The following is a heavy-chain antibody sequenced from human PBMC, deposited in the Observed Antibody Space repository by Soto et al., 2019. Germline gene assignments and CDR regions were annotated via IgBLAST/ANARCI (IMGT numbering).Heavy chain of an antibody. V-gene: IGHV4-30-4*01. Sequence: QVQLHESGPGLVTPSQTLALTCTVSGASVTSDEYYWGWVRQSPAKGLEYIAYIYHRGNTDYNPSLNSRITISVDTPKNQFSLNLASVTAADTAVYYWARVQRDAAMGDFDSWGQGAPLTVSS. D-gene: IGHD6-13*01. J-gene: IGHJ4*02. CDR2: IYHRGNT. CDR3: ARVQRDAAMGDFDS. CDR1: GASVTSDEYY.